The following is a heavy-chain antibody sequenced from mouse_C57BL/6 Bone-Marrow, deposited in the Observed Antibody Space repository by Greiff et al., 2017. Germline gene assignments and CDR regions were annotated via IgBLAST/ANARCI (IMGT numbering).Heavy chain of an antibody. CDR1: GFTFSSYA. CDR3: TREGLCDDGYSGFAY. J-gene: IGHJ3*01. CDR2: ISSGGDYI. Sequence: EVHLVESGEGLVKPGGSLKLSCAASGFTFSSYAMSWVRQTPEKRLEWVAYISSGGDYIYYADTVKGRFTISRDNARNTLYLQMSSLKSEDTAMYYCTREGLCDDGYSGFAYWGQGTLVTVSA. D-gene: IGHD2-3*01. V-gene: IGHV5-9-1*02.